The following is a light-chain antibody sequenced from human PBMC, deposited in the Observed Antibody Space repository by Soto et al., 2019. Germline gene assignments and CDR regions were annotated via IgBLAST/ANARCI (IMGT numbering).Light chain of an antibody. J-gene: IGKJ2*01. CDR2: GAS. Sequence: DIQMTQSPSSLSASVGDRVTITCRASQSISTYLVWYQQKPGKAPNLLIYGASTLHSGVPSRFSGGGSGTDFTLTIGSLQPEDFATYYCQQGYSAPYTFGQGTKLEIK. CDR1: QSISTY. V-gene: IGKV1-39*01. CDR3: QQGYSAPYT.